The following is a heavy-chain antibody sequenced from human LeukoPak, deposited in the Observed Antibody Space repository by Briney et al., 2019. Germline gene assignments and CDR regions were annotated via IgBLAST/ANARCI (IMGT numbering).Heavy chain of an antibody. CDR2: ISGSVNST. J-gene: IGHJ2*01. Sequence: PGGSLRLSCAASGFTFSTYAMNWVRQAPGKGLEWVSAISGSVNSTYYADSVRGRFTISRDNSKNTLYLQMSDLRAENTAVYYCASGANLYWSLDLWGRGTLVTVSS. CDR1: GFTFSTYA. CDR3: ASGANLYWSLDL. D-gene: IGHD4/OR15-4a*01. V-gene: IGHV3-23*01.